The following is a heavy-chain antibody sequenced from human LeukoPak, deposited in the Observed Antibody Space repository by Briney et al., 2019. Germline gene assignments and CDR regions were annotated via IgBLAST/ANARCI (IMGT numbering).Heavy chain of an antibody. V-gene: IGHV1-69*05. CDR2: TIPIFGTA. Sequence: SVKVSCKASGGTFSSYAISWVRQAPGQGLEWMGGTIPIFGTANYAQKFQGRVTITTDESTSTAYMELSSLRSEDTAVYYCARDYGAAAGWFDPWGQGTLVTVSS. J-gene: IGHJ5*02. CDR1: GGTFSSYA. D-gene: IGHD6-13*01. CDR3: ARDYGAAAGWFDP.